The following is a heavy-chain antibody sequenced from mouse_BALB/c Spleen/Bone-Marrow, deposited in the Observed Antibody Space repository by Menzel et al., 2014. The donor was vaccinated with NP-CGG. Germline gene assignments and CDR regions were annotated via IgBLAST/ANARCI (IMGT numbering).Heavy chain of an antibody. CDR2: INPGSGGT. V-gene: IGHV1-54*01. D-gene: IGHD1-1*01. J-gene: IGHJ2*01. Sequence: QVQLQQPGAELVRPGTSVKESCKASGYAFTNYLIEWVKQRPGQGLEWIGVINPGSGGTNYNEKFKGKATLTADKSSSTAYLQLSSLTTDGSASCFCSRGITTGYIDYWGQGTTLTVTS. CDR3: SRGITTGYIDY. CDR1: GYAFTNYL.